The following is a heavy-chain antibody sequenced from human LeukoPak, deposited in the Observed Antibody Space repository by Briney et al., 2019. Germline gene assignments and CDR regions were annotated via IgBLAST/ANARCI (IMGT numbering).Heavy chain of an antibody. CDR1: GGSISSGGYY. J-gene: IGHJ5*02. V-gene: IGHV4-31*03. CDR3: AREHSSSSWFDP. Sequence: SETLSLTCTVSGGSISSGGYYWSWIRQHPGKGLEWIGYIYYSGSTYYNPSLKSRVTISIDTSRSQFSLKLSSVTAADTAIYYCAREHSSSSWFDPWGQGTLVTVSS. D-gene: IGHD6-13*01. CDR2: IYYSGST.